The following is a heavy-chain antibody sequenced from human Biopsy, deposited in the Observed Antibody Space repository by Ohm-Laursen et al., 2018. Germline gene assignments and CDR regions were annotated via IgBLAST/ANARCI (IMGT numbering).Heavy chain of an antibody. CDR1: GGTFSNYG. CDR2: NIPILGTG. CDR3: ATKLTGYFHH. V-gene: IGHV1-69*06. J-gene: IGHJ1*01. Sequence: GASVEVSCKAPGGTFSNYGVNWVRQAPGQGLEWLGGNIPILGTGNYAQKFQDRVTVAADTSTSTATMGLRSLRSDDTAVYYCATKLTGYFHHWGQGTLVIVSS. D-gene: IGHD3-9*01.